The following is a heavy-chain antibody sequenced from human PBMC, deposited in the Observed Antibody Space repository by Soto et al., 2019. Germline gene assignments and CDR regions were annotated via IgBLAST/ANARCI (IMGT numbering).Heavy chain of an antibody. CDR1: GGSISSSSYY. D-gene: IGHD6-19*01. V-gene: IGHV4-39*01. Sequence: PSETLSLTCTVSGGSISSSSYYWGWIRQPPGKGLEWIGSIYYSGSTYYNPSLKSRVTISVDTSKNQFSLKLSSVTAADTAVYYCARGRIAVAGTPIDPWGQGTLVTVS. J-gene: IGHJ5*02. CDR3: ARGRIAVAGTPIDP. CDR2: IYYSGST.